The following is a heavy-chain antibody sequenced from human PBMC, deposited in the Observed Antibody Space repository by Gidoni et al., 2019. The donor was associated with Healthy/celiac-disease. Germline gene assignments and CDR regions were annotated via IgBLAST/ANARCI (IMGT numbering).Heavy chain of an antibody. CDR3: ARGRVAVLL. V-gene: IGHV4-34*01. CDR1: GGSFSGYY. Sequence: QVQRQQWGAGLLKPAETLSRTCAVDGGSFSGYYWSWIRQPPGKGREWIGEINHSGSTNYSPSLPGRVTISVDTSKNQFSLTLSSVTAADAAVYYCARGRVAVLLWGQGTLVTVSS. CDR2: INHSGST. J-gene: IGHJ4*02. D-gene: IGHD3-10*01.